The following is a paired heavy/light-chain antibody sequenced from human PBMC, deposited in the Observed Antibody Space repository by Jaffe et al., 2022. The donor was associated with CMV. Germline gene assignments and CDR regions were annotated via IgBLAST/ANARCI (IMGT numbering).Light chain of an antibody. CDR3: MQGSHWPPT. V-gene: IGKV2-30*02. Sequence: DVVMTQSPLSLSVTLGQPASISCRSGRSLVHTSGNTYLTWFHQRPGQSPRRLIYRVSYRNSGVPDRFSGSGSGTDFTLKITRVEAEDVGVYYCMQGSHWPPTFGQGTTLEIK. CDR2: RVS. J-gene: IGKJ2*01. CDR1: RSLVHTSGNTY.
Heavy chain of an antibody. CDR2: IKPDGSET. V-gene: IGHV3-7*01. CDR1: GFTFSDFY. D-gene: IGHD4-17*01. CDR3: ARDPEYGAYDY. Sequence: EVQLVESGGDLAQPGGSLRISCAASGFTFSDFYMTWVRQVPGEGLQFVANIKPDGSETAYADSVKGRFTISRDNAKNSLFLQMNSLTVEDTATYFCARDPEYGAYDYWGQGTLVTVSS. J-gene: IGHJ4*02.